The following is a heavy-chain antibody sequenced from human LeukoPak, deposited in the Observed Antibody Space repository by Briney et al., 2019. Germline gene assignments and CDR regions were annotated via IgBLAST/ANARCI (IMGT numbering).Heavy chain of an antibody. V-gene: IGHV3-23*01. CDR3: AKAVIAARPLHYYFDY. CDR2: ISGSGGST. CDR1: GFTFSSYA. Sequence: GGSLRLSCAASGFTFSSYAMNWVRQAPGKGLEWVSAISGSGGSTYYADSVKGRFTISRDNSKNTLYLQMNSLRAEDTAVYYCAKAVIAARPLHYYFDYWGQGTLVTVSS. J-gene: IGHJ4*02. D-gene: IGHD6-6*01.